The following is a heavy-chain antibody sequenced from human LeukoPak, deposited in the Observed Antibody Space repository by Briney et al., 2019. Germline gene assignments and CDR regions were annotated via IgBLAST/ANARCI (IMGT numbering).Heavy chain of an antibody. Sequence: SETLSLTCTVSGGSISTSSHYWGWVRQPPGKGLEWIGSVYYSGTSYYNPSLKSRVTISVDTSKNQFSLKLSSVTAADTAVYYCARGDTVAARPGRFDYWGQGTLVTVSS. J-gene: IGHJ4*02. CDR3: ARGDTVAARPGRFDY. D-gene: IGHD6-6*01. CDR2: VYYSGTS. CDR1: GGSISTSSHY. V-gene: IGHV4-39*07.